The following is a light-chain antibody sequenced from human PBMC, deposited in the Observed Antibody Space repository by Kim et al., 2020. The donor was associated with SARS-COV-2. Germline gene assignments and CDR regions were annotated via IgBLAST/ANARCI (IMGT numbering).Light chain of an antibody. CDR3: QKYNAAPFT. CDR1: QDISNY. Sequence: DIHMTQSPSSLSASVGDRVTITCRASQDISNYLAWYQQRPGKVPNLLLSAASTLHSGVPSRFSGSGSGTDFTLTISGLQPEVIATYYCQKYNAAPFTFGPGTKMDIK. V-gene: IGKV1-27*01. CDR2: AAS. J-gene: IGKJ3*01.